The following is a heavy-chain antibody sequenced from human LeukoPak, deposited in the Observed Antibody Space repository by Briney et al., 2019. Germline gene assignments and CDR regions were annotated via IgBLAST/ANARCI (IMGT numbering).Heavy chain of an antibody. CDR2: ISGSGATT. V-gene: IGHV3-23*01. Sequence: PGGSLRLSCAASGSSFSSYAMSWVRQTPGKGLEWVSSISGSGATTYYADSVKGRFTISRDNSRNTLYLQMNSLRAEDTAVYYCAKDYLGSSGFSYYFDYWGQGTLVTVSS. CDR3: AKDYLGSSGFSYYFDY. D-gene: IGHD3-22*01. CDR1: GSSFSSYA. J-gene: IGHJ4*02.